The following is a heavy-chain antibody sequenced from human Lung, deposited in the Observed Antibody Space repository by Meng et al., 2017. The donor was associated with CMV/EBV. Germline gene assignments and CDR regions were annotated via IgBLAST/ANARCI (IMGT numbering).Heavy chain of an antibody. CDR3: ARGGAGIGDAGDHFDY. Sequence: VELRGAGPVLVKLSHTLSLPCTCFGGPISGGDYYWTWIRQPPGKGLEWIGYIYYTGNTYYNPSLKSRVTISVDTSKNQFSLRLSSVTAADTAVYYCARGGAGIGDAGDHFDYWGQGTLVTVSS. V-gene: IGHV4-30-4*08. D-gene: IGHD4-17*01. CDR1: GGPISGGDYY. CDR2: IYYTGNT. J-gene: IGHJ4*02.